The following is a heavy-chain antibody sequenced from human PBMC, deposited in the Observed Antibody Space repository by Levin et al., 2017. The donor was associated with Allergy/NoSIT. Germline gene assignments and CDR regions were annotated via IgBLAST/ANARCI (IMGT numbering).Heavy chain of an antibody. Sequence: AGGSLRLSCAASGFTFSGYTLNWVRQAPGKGLEWVSSISSSSTYIYYADSLKGRFTISRYDAKNSLSLQMNSLRVEDTAVYYGASDGSYDTLDIWGQGTMVTVSS. CDR1: GFTFSGYT. V-gene: IGHV3-21*01. CDR2: ISSSSTYI. CDR3: ASDGSYDTLDI. D-gene: IGHD6-6*01. J-gene: IGHJ3*02.